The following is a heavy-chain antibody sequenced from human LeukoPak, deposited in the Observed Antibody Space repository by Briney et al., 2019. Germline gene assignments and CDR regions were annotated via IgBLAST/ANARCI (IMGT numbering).Heavy chain of an antibody. D-gene: IGHD3-22*01. CDR3: ARETWDYYDSSGYYIDY. Sequence: ASVKVSCKASGYTFTSYGISWVRQAPGQGLEWMGWISAYNGNTNYAQKLQGRVTMTTDTSTSTAYMELRSLRSDDTAVYYCARETWDYYDSSGYYIDYWGQGTLVTVSS. CDR2: ISAYNGNT. V-gene: IGHV1-18*01. J-gene: IGHJ4*02. CDR1: GYTFTSYG.